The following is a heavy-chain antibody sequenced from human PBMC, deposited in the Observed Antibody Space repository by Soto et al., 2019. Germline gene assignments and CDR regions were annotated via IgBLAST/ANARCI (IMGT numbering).Heavy chain of an antibody. CDR2: FIPMFNRP. Sequence: QVQLVQSGAEVKKPGSSVKVSCKASGGTFSSYAISWVRQAPGQGLEWMGGFIPMFNRPHSARKFQGRVTITADESTSTAYMDLSSLRSEDTAVYYCARGQFHHVSNYYYALDVWGKGTTVTGSS. J-gene: IGHJ6*04. V-gene: IGHV1-69*01. CDR3: ARGQFHHVSNYYYALDV. CDR1: GGTFSSYA.